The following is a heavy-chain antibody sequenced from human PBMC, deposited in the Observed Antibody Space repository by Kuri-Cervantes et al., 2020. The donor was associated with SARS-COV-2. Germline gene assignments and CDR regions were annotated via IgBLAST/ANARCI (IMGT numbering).Heavy chain of an antibody. CDR2: IRSKAYGGTA. CDR1: GFTFSSYS. V-gene: IGHV3-49*04. J-gene: IGHJ4*02. Sequence: GESLKISCAASGFTFSSYSMSWVRQAPGKGLEWVGFIRSKAYGGTAEYAASVKGRFTISRDDSKSIAYLQMNSLKTEDTAVYYCTTLDFWSGYYFYYWGQGTLVTVSS. CDR3: TTLDFWSGYYFYY. D-gene: IGHD3-3*01.